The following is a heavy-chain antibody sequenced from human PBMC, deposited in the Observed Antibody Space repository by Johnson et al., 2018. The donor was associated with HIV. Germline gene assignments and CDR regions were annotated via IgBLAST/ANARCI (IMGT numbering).Heavy chain of an antibody. CDR1: EFSVSGNY. CDR3: ARDDLGNPFSSYDAFDI. CDR2: IYSGGST. D-gene: IGHD6-13*01. V-gene: IGHV3-66*02. J-gene: IGHJ3*02. Sequence: VQLVESGGGLVRPGGSLRLSCAASEFSVSGNYMTWVRQAPGKGLEWVSVIYSGGSTYYADSVKGRFTISRDNSKNTLYLQMNSLRAEDTAVYYCARDDLGNPFSSYDAFDIWGQGTMVTVSS.